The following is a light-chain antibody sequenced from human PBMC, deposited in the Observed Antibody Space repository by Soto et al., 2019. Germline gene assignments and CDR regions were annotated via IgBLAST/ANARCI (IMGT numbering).Light chain of an antibody. J-gene: IGKJ2*01. Sequence: DIVMTQSPDSLAVSLGERATLNCKSSQSVLYSSNNKTYLAWYQQKPGQPPKLLISWVSTRESGVPDRFSGSGSGTDFTLTISSLQAEDVAVYYCLQYYNMPRTLGQGTKLEIK. CDR2: WVS. V-gene: IGKV4-1*01. CDR3: LQYYNMPRT. CDR1: QSVLYSSNNKTY.